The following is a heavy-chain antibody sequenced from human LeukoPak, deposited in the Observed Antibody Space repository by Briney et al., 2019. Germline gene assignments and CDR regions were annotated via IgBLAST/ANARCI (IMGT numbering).Heavy chain of an antibody. J-gene: IGHJ6*02. CDR3: ARDEVAAAEGIYYYYGMDV. Sequence: PSQTLSLTCAVSGGSISSGGYSWSWIRQPPGKGLEWIGEINHSGSTNYNPSLKSRVTISVDTSKNQFSLKLSSVTAADTAVYYCARDEVAAAEGIYYYYGMDVWGQGTTVTVSS. CDR1: GGSISSGGYS. V-gene: IGHV4-30-2*01. CDR2: INHSGST. D-gene: IGHD6-13*01.